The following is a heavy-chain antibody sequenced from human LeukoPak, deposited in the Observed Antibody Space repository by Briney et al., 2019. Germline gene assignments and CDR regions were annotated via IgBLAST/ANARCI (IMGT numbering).Heavy chain of an antibody. CDR3: AREPITGTTYAFDI. CDR1: GGSISCHY. V-gene: IGHV4-59*11. J-gene: IGHJ3*02. D-gene: IGHD1-7*01. CDR2: IYYSGST. Sequence: SETLSLTCTVSGGSISCHYWSWIRQPPGKGLEWIGYIYYSGSTNYNPSLKSRVTISVDTSKNQFSLKLSSVTAADTAVYYCAREPITGTTYAFDIWGQGTMVTVSS.